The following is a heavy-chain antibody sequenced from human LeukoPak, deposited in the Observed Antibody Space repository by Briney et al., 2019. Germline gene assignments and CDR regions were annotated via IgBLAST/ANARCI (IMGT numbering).Heavy chain of an antibody. J-gene: IGHJ1*01. D-gene: IGHD1-26*01. V-gene: IGHV3-74*01. CDR1: GFTFSSYW. CDR2: INSDGSST. Sequence: GGSLRLSCAASGFTFSSYWMHWVRQAPGKGLVWVSRINSDGSSTSYADSVKGRFTISRDSSKNMLYLQMNDLRAEDTAVYYCARGRSGSYCFQHWGQGTLVTVSS. CDR3: ARGRSGSYCFQH.